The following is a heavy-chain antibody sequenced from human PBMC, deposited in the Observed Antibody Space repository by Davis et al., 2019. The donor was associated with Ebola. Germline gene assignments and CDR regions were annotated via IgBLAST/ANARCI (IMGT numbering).Heavy chain of an antibody. J-gene: IGHJ4*02. CDR2: IYWDDDK. V-gene: IGHV2-5*02. CDR1: GFSLSTSGVG. Sequence: SGPTLVKPTQTLTLTCTFSGFSLSTSGVGVGWIRQPPGKALEWLALIYWDDDKRYSPSLKSRLTITKDTSKSQVVLTLTNMGPVDTATYYCAHSPTVTTHFDSWGPGTLVTVSS. CDR3: AHSPTVTTHFDS. D-gene: IGHD4-17*01.